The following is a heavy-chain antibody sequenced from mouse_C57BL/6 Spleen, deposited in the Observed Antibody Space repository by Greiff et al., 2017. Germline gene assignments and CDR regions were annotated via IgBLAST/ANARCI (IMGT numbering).Heavy chain of an antibody. Sequence: QVTLQESGPGILQPSQTLSLTCSFSGFSLSTFGMGVGWIRQPSGKGLEWLAHLWWDDDKYYNPALKSRLTISKDTSKNQVFLKIANVDTADTATYYCARPNYYGSTSLYNAMDCWGQGTSVTVSS. D-gene: IGHD1-1*01. CDR3: ARPNYYGSTSLYNAMDC. CDR1: GFSLSTFGMG. J-gene: IGHJ4*01. CDR2: LWWDDDK. V-gene: IGHV8-8*01.